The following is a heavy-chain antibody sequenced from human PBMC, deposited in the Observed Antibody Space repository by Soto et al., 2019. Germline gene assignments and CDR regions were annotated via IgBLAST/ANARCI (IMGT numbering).Heavy chain of an antibody. CDR2: MNPNSGNT. CDR1: GYTFTSYD. D-gene: IGHD4-17*01. J-gene: IGHJ5*02. V-gene: IGHV1-8*01. CDR3: ARGVKYGAYSRWFDP. Sequence: QVQLVQSGAEVKKPGASVKVSCKASGYTFTSYDINWVRQATGQGLEYLGWMNPNSGNTGYVQKFQGRVTMTRDTSISTAYMELSSLRYEDTAMYFCARGVKYGAYSRWFDPWGQGTLVTVSS.